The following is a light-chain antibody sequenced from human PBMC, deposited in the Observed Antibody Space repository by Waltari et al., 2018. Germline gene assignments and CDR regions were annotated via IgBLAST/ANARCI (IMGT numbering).Light chain of an antibody. V-gene: IGKV4-1*01. CDR3: QQYYGVPLT. CDR2: WAS. J-gene: IGKJ4*01. Sequence: DIVMTQSPDFLAVSLGERATTNCKSSQSVLYSANNKDYLAWYQQKPRQPPKLLIYWASTRESGVPDRFSGSGSGTDFTLTISSLQAEDVAVYYCQQYYGVPLTFGGGTKVEIK. CDR1: QSVLYSANNKDY.